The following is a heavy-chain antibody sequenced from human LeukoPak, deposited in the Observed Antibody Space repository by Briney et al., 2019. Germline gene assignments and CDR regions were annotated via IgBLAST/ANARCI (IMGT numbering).Heavy chain of an antibody. D-gene: IGHD4-17*01. V-gene: IGHV4-4*07. CDR2: IYTSGST. CDR3: ARGRTVYTVTKFFYY. CDR1: GGSICCYY. J-gene: IGHJ4*02. Sequence: SETLSLTCTVSGGSICCYYWSGIRPRPGEGLEWIGRIYTSGSTNYNPSLKSRVTISVDTSKNQFSLKLRSVTAADTAVYYCARGRTVYTVTKFFYYWGQGTMVTVSS.